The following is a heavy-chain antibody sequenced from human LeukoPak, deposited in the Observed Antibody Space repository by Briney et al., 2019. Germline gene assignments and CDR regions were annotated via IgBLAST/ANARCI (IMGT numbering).Heavy chain of an antibody. D-gene: IGHD2-2*01. J-gene: IGHJ3*02. CDR1: GFTFSSYG. V-gene: IGHV3-30*12. CDR2: IFSDGSKE. CDR3: ARDPRHCSSTTCLADAFDI. Sequence: GGSLRLSCAASGFTFSSYGIHWVRQAPGKGLEWVAVIFSDGSKEFYTDSVKGRFTISRDNAKNSLFLQMNSLRADDTAVYYCARDPRHCSSTTCLADAFDIWGQGTMVTVSS.